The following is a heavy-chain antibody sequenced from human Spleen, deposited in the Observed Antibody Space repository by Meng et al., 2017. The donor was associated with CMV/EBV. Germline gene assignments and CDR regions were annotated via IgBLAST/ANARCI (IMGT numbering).Heavy chain of an antibody. CDR1: GYIFTNYY. J-gene: IGHJ5*02. CDR2: IYPGDSDP. Sequence: GGSLRLSCKTSGYIFTNYYIAWVRQMPGKGLECMGIIYPGDSDPRYSPSFQGHVTISADKSISTAYLQWSSLKASDTAMYYCARLPAINWFDPWGQGTLVTVSS. V-gene: IGHV5-51*01. CDR3: ARLPAINWFDP.